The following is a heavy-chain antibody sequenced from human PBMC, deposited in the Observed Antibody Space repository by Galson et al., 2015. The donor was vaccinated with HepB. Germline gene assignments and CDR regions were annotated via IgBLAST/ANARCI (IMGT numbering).Heavy chain of an antibody. CDR1: GFTFSSYG. D-gene: IGHD6-6*01. CDR2: IWYDGSNK. Sequence: SLRLSCAASGFTFSSYGMHWVRQAPGKGLEWVAVIWYDGSNKYYADSVKGRFTISRDNSKNTLYLQMNSLRAEDTAVYYCARGSSSSGYGMDDWGQGTTVTVSS. J-gene: IGHJ6*02. V-gene: IGHV3-33*01. CDR3: ARGSSSSGYGMDD.